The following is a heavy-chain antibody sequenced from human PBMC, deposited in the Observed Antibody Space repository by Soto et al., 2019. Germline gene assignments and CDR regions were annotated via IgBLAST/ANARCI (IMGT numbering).Heavy chain of an antibody. CDR1: GGSISSYY. V-gene: IGHV4-59*01. CDR3: ARVGYDFWSGYSGYYYYMDV. Sequence: QVQLQESGPGLVKPSETLSLTCTVSGGSISSYYWSWIRQPPGKGLEWLGYIYYSGSTNYNHSLMSRVTISVDTSKNQFSLKLRSVTAADTAVYYCARVGYDFWSGYSGYYYYMDVWGKGTTVTVSS. CDR2: IYYSGST. J-gene: IGHJ6*03. D-gene: IGHD3-3*01.